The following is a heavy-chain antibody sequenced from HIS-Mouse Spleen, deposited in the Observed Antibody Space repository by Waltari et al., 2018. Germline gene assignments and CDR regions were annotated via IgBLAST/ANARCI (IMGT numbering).Heavy chain of an antibody. CDR3: AREIPYSSSWYDWYFDL. J-gene: IGHJ2*01. CDR1: GGSISSSSYY. Sequence: QLQLQESGPGLVKPSETLSLTCTVSGGSISSSSYYGGWIRPPPGQGLEWIWSIYYSGSTYYSPSLKSRVTISVDTSKNQFSLKLSSVTAADTAVYYCAREIPYSSSWYDWYFDLWGRGTLVTVSS. D-gene: IGHD6-13*01. V-gene: IGHV4-39*07. CDR2: IYYSGST.